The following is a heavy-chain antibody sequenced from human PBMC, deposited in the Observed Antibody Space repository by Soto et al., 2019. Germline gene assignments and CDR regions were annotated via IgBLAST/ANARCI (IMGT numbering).Heavy chain of an antibody. CDR3: AARHFWSRPWTDRRLDY. CDR2: ISYMGAT. CDR1: GGSMNNYY. D-gene: IGHD3-3*02. J-gene: IGHJ4*02. V-gene: IGHV4-59*12. Sequence: SETLSLTCTVSGGSMNNYYWSWIRQAPGKGLQYIGYISYMGATNYNPSLTSRVTISVDKSKNHFSLKLTSVTAADTAVYYCAARHFWSRPWTDRRLDYWGQGTLVTVSS.